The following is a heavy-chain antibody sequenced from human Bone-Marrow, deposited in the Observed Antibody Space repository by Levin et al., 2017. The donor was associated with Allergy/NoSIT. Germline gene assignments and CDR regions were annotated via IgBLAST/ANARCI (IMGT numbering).Heavy chain of an antibody. CDR1: GFILSQLP. CDR3: VTKRFTAATYYPFDV. Sequence: PGESLKISCQVSGFILSQLPIHWVRQAPGQRLEWMGGVDYENREAMYAQDFQGRVTMTEDTSTDWAYMELRSLRSEDTAVYFCVTKRFTAATYYPFDVWGQGTTVTVSS. J-gene: IGHJ6*02. V-gene: IGHV1-24*01. CDR2: VDYENREA. D-gene: IGHD1-26*01.